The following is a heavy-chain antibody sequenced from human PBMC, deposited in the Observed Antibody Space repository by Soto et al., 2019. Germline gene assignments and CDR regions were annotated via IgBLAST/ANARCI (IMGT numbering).Heavy chain of an antibody. J-gene: IGHJ6*02. Sequence: QVQLVESGGGVVQPGRSLRLSCAASGFTFSSYGMHWVRQAPGKGLEWVAVIWYDGSNKYYADSMKGRFTISRDNSKSALYLQRNSLRAEDTAVYFSRTGTTLTVYYYCMDVWGQGTTVTVSS. V-gene: IGHV3-33*01. CDR2: IWYDGSNK. CDR3: RTGTTLTVYYYCMDV. D-gene: IGHD1-1*01. CDR1: GFTFSSYG.